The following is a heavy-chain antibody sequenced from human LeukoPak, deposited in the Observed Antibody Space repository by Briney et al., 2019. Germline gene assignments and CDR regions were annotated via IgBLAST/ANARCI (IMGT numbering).Heavy chain of an antibody. CDR3: AKGPVYYDSSADYFDY. J-gene: IGHJ4*02. CDR1: GFPFDDYA. Sequence: GGSLGLSCAASGFPFDDYAMHWVRQAPGKGLGWVSGISWNSGSIGYADSVMGRFTIYRDNAKNSLYLRMNSLRAEDMALYYCAKGPVYYDSSADYFDYWGQGTLVTVSS. CDR2: ISWNSGSI. V-gene: IGHV3-9*03. D-gene: IGHD3-22*01.